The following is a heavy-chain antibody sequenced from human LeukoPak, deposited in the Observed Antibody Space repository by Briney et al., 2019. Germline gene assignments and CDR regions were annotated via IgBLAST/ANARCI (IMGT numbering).Heavy chain of an antibody. CDR3: ARGQTEMATIRYFDY. CDR2: INPSGGST. Sequence: ASVKVSCKASGYTFTSYYMHWVRQAPGQGLEWMGIINPSGGSTSYAQKFQGRVTMTRDTSTSTVYMELSSLRSEDTAVYYCARGQTEMATIRYFDYWGQGTLVTVAS. CDR1: GYTFTSYY. D-gene: IGHD5-12*01. J-gene: IGHJ4*02. V-gene: IGHV1-46*01.